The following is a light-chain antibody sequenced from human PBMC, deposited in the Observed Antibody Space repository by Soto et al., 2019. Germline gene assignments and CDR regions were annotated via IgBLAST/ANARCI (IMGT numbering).Light chain of an antibody. CDR3: QQYYSFPPT. V-gene: IGKV1-39*01. J-gene: IGKJ1*01. CDR1: QSISSY. CDR2: AAS. Sequence: DIEMAQSRSSLSSWGGDRFTITCGASQSISSYLNWYQQKPGKAPELLIYAASTLQSGVPSRFSGSGSGTDFTLTISCLQSEDFATYYCQQYYSFPPTFGQGTKVDIK.